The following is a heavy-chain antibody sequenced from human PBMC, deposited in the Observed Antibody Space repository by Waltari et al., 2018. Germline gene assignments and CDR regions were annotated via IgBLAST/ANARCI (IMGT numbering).Heavy chain of an antibody. CDR2: INAGNGNT. CDR1: GYTFTSYA. Sequence: QVQLVQSGAEVKKPGASVKVSCKASGYTFTSYAMHWVRQAPGQRLEWMGWINAGNGNTKYSQKFQDRVTITRDTSASTAYMELSSLRSEDTAVYYCAIIAVAGTNAFDIWGQGTMVTVSS. V-gene: IGHV1-3*01. CDR3: AIIAVAGTNAFDI. J-gene: IGHJ3*02. D-gene: IGHD6-19*01.